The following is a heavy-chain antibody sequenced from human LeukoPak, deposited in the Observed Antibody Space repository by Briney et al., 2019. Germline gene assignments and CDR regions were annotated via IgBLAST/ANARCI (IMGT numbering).Heavy chain of an antibody. D-gene: IGHD6-19*01. CDR1: GHTFTGYY. CDR3: ARFGLGKHIAVAGIPFDI. Sequence: GASVKVSCKASGHTFTGYYMHWVRQAPGQGLEWMGWINPNSGGTNYAQKLQGRVTMTTDTSTNTAYMELKSLRSDDTAVYYCARFGLGKHIAVAGIPFDIWGQGTMVTVSS. CDR2: INPNSGGT. V-gene: IGHV1-2*02. J-gene: IGHJ3*02.